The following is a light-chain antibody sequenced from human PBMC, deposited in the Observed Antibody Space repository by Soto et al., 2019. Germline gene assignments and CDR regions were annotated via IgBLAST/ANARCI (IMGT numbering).Light chain of an antibody. J-gene: IGKJ5*01. V-gene: IGKV1-9*01. CDR3: QQFKSYVS. CDR2: GAT. Sequence: IHLTQSPSSLSASLGDIVAITCRASQGISSFLAWYQQEPGKAPKLLISGATTLQSGVPSRFSGSGSGTNFTLTISSLQPEDFATYYCQQFKSYVSFGQGTRLEIK. CDR1: QGISSF.